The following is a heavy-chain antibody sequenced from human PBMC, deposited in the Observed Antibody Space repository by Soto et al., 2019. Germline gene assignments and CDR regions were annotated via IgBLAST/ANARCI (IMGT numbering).Heavy chain of an antibody. J-gene: IGHJ6*02. D-gene: IGHD3-3*01. Sequence: EVQLVETGGGLIQPGGSLRLSCAASGFTVSSNYMSWVRQAPGKGLEWVSVIYSGGSTYYADSVKGRFTISRDNSKNTLYLQMNGLRAEDTAVYYCARGQLRFLEWFRPGGGMDVWGQGTTVTVSS. CDR3: ARGQLRFLEWFRPGGGMDV. CDR2: IYSGGST. V-gene: IGHV3-53*02. CDR1: GFTVSSNY.